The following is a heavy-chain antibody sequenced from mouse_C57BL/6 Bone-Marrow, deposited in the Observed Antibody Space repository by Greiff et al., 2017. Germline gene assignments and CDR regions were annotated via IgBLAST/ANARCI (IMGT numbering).Heavy chain of an antibody. CDR2: IHPNSGST. D-gene: IGHD2-10*01. CDR3: ERHDPYRGAY. CDR1: GYTFTSYW. Sequence: VQLQQPGAELVKPVASVKLSCKASGYTFTSYWMHWVKQRPGQGLEWIGMIHPNSGSTNYNEKFKSKATLTVDKSSSTAYMQLSSLTSEDSAVYYGERHDPYRGAYWGQGALVPASA. J-gene: IGHJ3*01. V-gene: IGHV1-64*01.